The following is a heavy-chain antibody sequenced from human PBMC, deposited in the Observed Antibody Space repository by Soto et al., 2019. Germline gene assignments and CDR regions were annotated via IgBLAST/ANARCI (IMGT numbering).Heavy chain of an antibody. CDR3: ARDQCPRQWLTPDAFDI. V-gene: IGHV1-69*04. CDR2: IIPILGIA. CDR1: GGTFSSYT. D-gene: IGHD6-19*01. J-gene: IGHJ3*02. Sequence: SVKVSCKASGGTFSSYTISWVRQAPGQGLEWMGRIIPILGIANYAQKFQGRVTITADKSTSTAYMELSSLRSEDTAVYYCARDQCPRQWLTPDAFDIWGQGTMVTVSS.